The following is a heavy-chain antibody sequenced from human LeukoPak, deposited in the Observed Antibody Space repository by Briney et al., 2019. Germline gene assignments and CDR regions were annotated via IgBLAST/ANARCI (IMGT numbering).Heavy chain of an antibody. V-gene: IGHV4-39*07. CDR3: AREYQAKWLRLPVNYYYYMDV. CDR1: GGSISSSSYY. D-gene: IGHD5-12*01. J-gene: IGHJ6*03. Sequence: PSETLSLTCTVSGGSISSSSYYWGWIRQPPGKGLEWIGSIYYSGSTYYNPSLKSRVTISVDTSKNQFSLKLSSVTAADTAVYYCAREYQAKWLRLPVNYYYYMDVWGRGTTVTVSS. CDR2: IYYSGST.